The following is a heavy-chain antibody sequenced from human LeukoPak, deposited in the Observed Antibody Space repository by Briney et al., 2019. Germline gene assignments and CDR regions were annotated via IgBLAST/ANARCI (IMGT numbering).Heavy chain of an antibody. J-gene: IGHJ6*03. Sequence: GGSLRLSCAASGFRFSGYSMNWVRQAPGKGLEWVSYISHTGSTMSYADSVKGRFTISRDNARNSLHLQMNSLRAEDTAVYYCARGTVAQSGYYYYYYMDVWGKGTTVTVSS. CDR1: GFRFSGYS. D-gene: IGHD4-23*01. V-gene: IGHV3-48*04. CDR2: ISHTGSTM. CDR3: ARGTVAQSGYYYYYYMDV.